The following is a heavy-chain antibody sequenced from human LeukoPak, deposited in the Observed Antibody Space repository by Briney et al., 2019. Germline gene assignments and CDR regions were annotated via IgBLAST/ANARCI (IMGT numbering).Heavy chain of an antibody. CDR2: ISSSGTTI. CDR1: GFTFSSFE. D-gene: IGHD2-15*01. Sequence: GGSLRLSCAASGFTFSSFEMNWVRQTPGKGLEWVSYISSSGTTIYYADFVKGRFTISRDNAKNSLYLQMNSLRGEDTAVYYCARASVENTLRIDDYWGQGTLVTVSS. CDR3: ARASVENTLRIDDY. J-gene: IGHJ4*02. V-gene: IGHV3-48*03.